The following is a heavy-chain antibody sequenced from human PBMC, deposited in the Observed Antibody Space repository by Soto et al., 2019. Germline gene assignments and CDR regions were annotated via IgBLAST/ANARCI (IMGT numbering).Heavy chain of an antibody. CDR3: ARLLRFLEWLPNYGMDV. J-gene: IGHJ6*02. D-gene: IGHD3-3*01. Sequence: SVKVSCKASGGTFSSYAISWVRQAPGQGLEWMGGIIPIFGTANYAQKFQGRVTITADESTSTAYMELSSLRSEDTAVYYCARLLRFLEWLPNYGMDVWGQGTTVTVSS. V-gene: IGHV1-69*13. CDR2: IIPIFGTA. CDR1: GGTFSSYA.